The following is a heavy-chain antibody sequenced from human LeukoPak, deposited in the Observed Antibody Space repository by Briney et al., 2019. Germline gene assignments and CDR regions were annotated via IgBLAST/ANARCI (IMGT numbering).Heavy chain of an antibody. CDR1: GFTFSTFA. CDR2: IFPSGGEI. Sequence: GGSLRLSCAASGFTFSTFAMIWVRQPPGKGLEWVSSIFPSGGEIHYADSVKGRFTISRDNSKNTLYLQMNSLRAEDTAVYYCAKVKAAPGYWGQGTLVTVSS. CDR3: AKVKAAPGY. V-gene: IGHV3-23*01. J-gene: IGHJ4*02. D-gene: IGHD6-25*01.